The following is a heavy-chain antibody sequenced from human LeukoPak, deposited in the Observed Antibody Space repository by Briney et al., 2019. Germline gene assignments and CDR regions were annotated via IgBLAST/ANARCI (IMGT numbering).Heavy chain of an antibody. V-gene: IGHV4-34*01. D-gene: IGHD3-22*01. CDR2: IYYSGST. CDR1: GGSFSGYY. CDR3: ARHIPDYYDSSGYYRRGDAFDI. Sequence: AETLSLTCAVYGGSFSGYYWSWIRQPPGKGLEWIGSIYYSGSTYYNPSLKSRVTISVDTSKNQFSLKLSSVTAADTAVYYCARHIPDYYDSSGYYRRGDAFDIWGQGTMVTVS. J-gene: IGHJ3*02.